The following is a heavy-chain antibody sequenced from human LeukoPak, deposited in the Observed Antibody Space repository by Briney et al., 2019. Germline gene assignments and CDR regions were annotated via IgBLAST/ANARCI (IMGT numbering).Heavy chain of an antibody. CDR3: ARGAIAGRGDNWFWFDP. J-gene: IGHJ5*02. Sequence: PGGSLRLSCAASGSTFSTYSLNWVRQAPGKGLEWVSYISSRSTTIYYADSVKGRFTISRDNAKNSLYLQMNSLRDEDTAVYYCARGAIAGRGDNWFWFDPWGQGTLVAVS. CDR1: GSTFSTYS. CDR2: ISSRSTTI. V-gene: IGHV3-48*02. D-gene: IGHD1-1*01.